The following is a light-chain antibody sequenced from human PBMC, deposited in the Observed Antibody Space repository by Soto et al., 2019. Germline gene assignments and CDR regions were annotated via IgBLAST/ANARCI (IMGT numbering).Light chain of an antibody. CDR2: RDI. V-gene: IGLV3-9*01. Sequence: SYELTQPLSVSVALGQTARITCGGNNIAFKNVHWYQQKPGQAPVLVIYRDINRPSEIPERFSGSKSGNTATLTISRAQAGDEADYYCQVWDTNTAAVVFGGGTKLTVL. CDR3: QVWDTNTAAVV. J-gene: IGLJ2*01. CDR1: NIAFKN.